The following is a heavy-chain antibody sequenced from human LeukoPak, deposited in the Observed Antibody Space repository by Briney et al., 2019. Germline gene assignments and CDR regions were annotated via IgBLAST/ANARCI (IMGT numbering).Heavy chain of an antibody. CDR1: EFTFSNYA. J-gene: IGHJ4*02. D-gene: IGHD3-22*01. CDR2: IGGGGAST. Sequence: GASLRLSCAGSEFTFSNYAMSLVRQAPGKGLEWVSGIGGGGASTYYADSVKGRFTISRDNPKNTLYLQMNSLRAEDTAIYYCAKSVRGYYYYFDYWGQGTLVTVSS. V-gene: IGHV3-23*01. CDR3: AKSVRGYYYYFDY.